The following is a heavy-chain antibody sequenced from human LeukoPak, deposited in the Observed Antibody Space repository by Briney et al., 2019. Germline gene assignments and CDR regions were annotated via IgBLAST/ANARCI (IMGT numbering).Heavy chain of an antibody. CDR3: ARDPLVYDAFDI. Sequence: PGGSLRLSCAASGFTFSSYSLNWVRQAPGKGLEWVSSISSSSSYIYYADSVKGRFTISRDNAKNSLYLQMNSLRAEDTTVYYCARDPLVYDAFDIWGQGTMVTVSS. J-gene: IGHJ3*02. V-gene: IGHV3-21*04. CDR1: GFTFSSYS. CDR2: ISSSSSYI. D-gene: IGHD1-14*01.